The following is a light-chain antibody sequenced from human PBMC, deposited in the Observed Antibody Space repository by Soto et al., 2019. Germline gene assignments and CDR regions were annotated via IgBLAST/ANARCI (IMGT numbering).Light chain of an antibody. CDR1: SGHSSYA. CDR2: LNSDGSH. CDR3: PAWGTGVGV. Sequence: QPVLTQSPSASASLGASVKLTCTLSSGHSSYAIAWHQQQPEKGPRYLMKLNSDGSHSKGDGIPDRFSGSSSGAGRYLTISSLQSEDEADYYCPAWGTGVGVFGGGTKLTVL. V-gene: IGLV4-69*01. J-gene: IGLJ3*02.